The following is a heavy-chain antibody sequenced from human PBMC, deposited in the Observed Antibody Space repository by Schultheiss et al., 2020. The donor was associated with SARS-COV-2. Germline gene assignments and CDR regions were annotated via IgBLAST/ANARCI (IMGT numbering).Heavy chain of an antibody. CDR1: GFTFDDYA. CDR3: ARAKGYDSSGYRDY. V-gene: IGHV3-23*01. D-gene: IGHD3-22*01. CDR2: ISGSGGST. Sequence: GESLKISCAASGFTFDDYAMHWVRQAPGKGLEWVSAISGSGGSTYYSDSVKGRFTISRDNSKNTLYLQMNSLRAEDTAVYYCARAKGYDSSGYRDYWGQGTLVTVSS. J-gene: IGHJ4*02.